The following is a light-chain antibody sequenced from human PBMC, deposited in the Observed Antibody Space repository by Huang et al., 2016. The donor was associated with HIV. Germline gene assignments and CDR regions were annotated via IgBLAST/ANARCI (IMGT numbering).Light chain of an antibody. J-gene: IGKJ4*01. V-gene: IGKV3-15*01. CDR2: GAS. CDR1: QVIYWS. CDR3: QQYVKWPWT. Sequence: EIMMTPSPATLSVSPGERATLSCRASQVIYWSLAWYQQKPGQAPRLLIYGASARATGVPARFSGSGSTTEFTLTISSLQSEDSAVYYCQQYVKWPWTFGGGTKVEI.